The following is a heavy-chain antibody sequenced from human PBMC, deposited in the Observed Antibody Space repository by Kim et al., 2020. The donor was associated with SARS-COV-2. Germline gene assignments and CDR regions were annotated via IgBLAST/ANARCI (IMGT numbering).Heavy chain of an antibody. Sequence: GGSLRLSCAASGFTFSSYWMHWVRQAPGKGLVWVSRINSDGSSTSYADSVKGRFTISRDNAKNTLYLQMNSLRAEDTAVYYCARSTRRADYYYYYYIDVWGKGTTVTVSS. D-gene: IGHD2-15*01. CDR2: INSDGSST. J-gene: IGHJ6*03. V-gene: IGHV3-74*01. CDR3: ARSTRRADYYYYYYIDV. CDR1: GFTFSSYW.